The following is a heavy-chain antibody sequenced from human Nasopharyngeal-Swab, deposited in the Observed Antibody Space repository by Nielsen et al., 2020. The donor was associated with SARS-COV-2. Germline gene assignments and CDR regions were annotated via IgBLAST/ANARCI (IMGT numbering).Heavy chain of an antibody. D-gene: IGHD7-27*01. CDR1: GFNFRAYW. V-gene: IGHV3-7*04. Sequence: LSLTCAASGFNFRAYWMNWVRLTPMKRLEWVATVKQDGTAIYHVDSLKGRFTISRDNAKNSLSLQMNNLRADDTAVYYCARENWGKLDYWGQGALVTVSS. J-gene: IGHJ4*02. CDR3: ARENWGKLDY. CDR2: VKQDGTAI.